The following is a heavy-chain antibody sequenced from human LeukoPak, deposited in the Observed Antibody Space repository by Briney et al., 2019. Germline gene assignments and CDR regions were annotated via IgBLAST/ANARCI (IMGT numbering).Heavy chain of an antibody. CDR3: IKGGGSGRPFDY. CDR2: INPDGSEE. CDR1: GFTFSNNW. Sequence: GGSLRLSCAASGFTFSNNWMSWVRQAPGKGLEWVANINPDGSEENYVDSAKGRFTISRDNAKSSLYLQMNSLRPEDTAVYYCIKGGGSGRPFDYWGQGTLVTVSS. D-gene: IGHD6-19*01. J-gene: IGHJ4*02. V-gene: IGHV3-7*03.